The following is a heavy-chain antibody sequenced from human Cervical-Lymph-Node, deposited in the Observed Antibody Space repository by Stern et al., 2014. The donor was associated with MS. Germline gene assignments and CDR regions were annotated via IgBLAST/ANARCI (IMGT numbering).Heavy chain of an antibody. V-gene: IGHV3-21*01. CDR3: LRDGGDY. J-gene: IGHJ4*02. CDR1: GFTFTTHA. Sequence: QLVQSGGGLLKPGGSLRLSCAASGFTFTTHAVNWVRQAPGKGLEWGSSISSSSSYIYYADLVKGRFTISRDNARNSLYLQMNSLRVDDTAVYYCLRDGGDYWGQGTLVTVSS. CDR2: ISSSSSYI. D-gene: IGHD3-16*01.